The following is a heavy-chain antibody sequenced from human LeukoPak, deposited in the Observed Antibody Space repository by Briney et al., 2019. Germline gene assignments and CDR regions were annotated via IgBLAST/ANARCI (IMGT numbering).Heavy chain of an antibody. D-gene: IGHD6-19*01. V-gene: IGHV3-23*01. CDR3: AKDWTVAVAGTDRYYYYGMDV. CDR1: GFTFSSYA. J-gene: IGHJ6*02. CDR2: ISGSGGST. Sequence: GESLRLSSAASGFTFSSYAMSRVRQAPGKGLEWVSAISGSGGSTYYADSVKGRFTISRDNSKNTLYLQMNSLRAEDTAVYYCAKDWTVAVAGTDRYYYYGMDVWGQGTRSPSP.